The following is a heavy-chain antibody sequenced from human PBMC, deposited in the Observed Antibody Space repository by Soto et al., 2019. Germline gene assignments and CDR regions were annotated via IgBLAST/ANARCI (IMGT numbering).Heavy chain of an antibody. CDR1: GGSITSSRYY. V-gene: IGHV4-30-4*08. Sequence: SETLSLTCTVSGGSITSSRYYWGWIRQPPGKGLEWIGYIYYSGSTYYNPSLKSRVTISVDTSKNQFSLKLSSVTAADTAVYYCARWIQLWSPIGRHYRYGDVWGQGTTVTVS. CDR3: ARWIQLWSPIGRHYRYGDV. J-gene: IGHJ6*02. D-gene: IGHD5-18*01. CDR2: IYYSGST.